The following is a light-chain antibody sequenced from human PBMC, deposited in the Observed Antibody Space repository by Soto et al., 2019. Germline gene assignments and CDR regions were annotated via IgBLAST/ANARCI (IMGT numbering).Light chain of an antibody. Sequence: DIQMTQSPSSLSASVGDRVTITCQASQDISNYLNWYQQKPGKAPKLLIYDASNLETGVPSRFSGSGSGTDFTFTISSLQPEDIATYYCQQYDNLTVGQGTKVEIK. J-gene: IGKJ1*01. CDR3: QQYDNLT. V-gene: IGKV1-33*01. CDR1: QDISNY. CDR2: DAS.